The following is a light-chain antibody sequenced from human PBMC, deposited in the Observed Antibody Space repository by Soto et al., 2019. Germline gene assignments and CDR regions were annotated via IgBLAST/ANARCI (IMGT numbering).Light chain of an antibody. CDR3: HHYGSSLWP. V-gene: IGKV3-20*01. Sequence: EIGLTQSPGTLSLSPGERATLSCRASQSVSSNLAWYQQKPGQAPRLLIYGASSRATGIPDRFSGSGSGTDFTLTISRLEPEDFALYSCHHYGSSLWPFGQWTQVEIK. CDR2: GAS. CDR1: QSVSSN. J-gene: IGKJ1*01.